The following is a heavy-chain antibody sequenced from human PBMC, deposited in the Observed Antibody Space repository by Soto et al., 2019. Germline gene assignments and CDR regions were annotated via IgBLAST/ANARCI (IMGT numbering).Heavy chain of an antibody. CDR2: IYYSGST. CDR3: ARIMAVVVAATPRNWFDP. Sequence: SETLSLTCTVSGGSISSSSYYWGWIRQPPGKGLERIGSIYYSGSTYYIPSLKSRVTISVDTSKNQFSLKLSSVTAADTAVYYCARIMAVVVAATPRNWFDPWGQGTLVTVSS. J-gene: IGHJ5*02. D-gene: IGHD2-15*01. V-gene: IGHV4-39*01. CDR1: GGSISSSSYY.